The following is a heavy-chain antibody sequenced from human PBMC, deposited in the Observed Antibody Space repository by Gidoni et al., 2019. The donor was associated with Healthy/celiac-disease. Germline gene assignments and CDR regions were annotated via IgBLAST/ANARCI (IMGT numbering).Heavy chain of an antibody. CDR3: TTAAYPAKYFQH. CDR1: GFTLSNAW. Sequence: EVQLVESGGGLVKPGGSLRLSCAASGFTLSNAWMSWVRQAPGKGLEWVGRIKSKTDGETTDYAAPVKGRFTISRDDSKNTLYLQMNSLKTEDTAVYYCTTAAYPAKYFQHWGQGTLVTVSS. J-gene: IGHJ1*01. D-gene: IGHD6-25*01. V-gene: IGHV3-15*01. CDR2: IKSKTDGETT.